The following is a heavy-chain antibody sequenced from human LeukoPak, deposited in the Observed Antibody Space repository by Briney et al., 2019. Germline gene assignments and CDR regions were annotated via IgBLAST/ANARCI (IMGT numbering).Heavy chain of an antibody. J-gene: IGHJ6*02. CDR2: INHSGST. D-gene: IGHD4-17*01. CDR1: GGSFSGYY. Sequence: SETLSLTCAVYGGSFSGYYWSWIRQPPGKGLEWIGEINHSGSTNYNPSLKSRVTISVDTSKKQFSLKLSSVTAADTAVYYCARTLRNYYYGMDVWGQGTTVTVSS. V-gene: IGHV4-34*01. CDR3: ARTLRNYYYGMDV.